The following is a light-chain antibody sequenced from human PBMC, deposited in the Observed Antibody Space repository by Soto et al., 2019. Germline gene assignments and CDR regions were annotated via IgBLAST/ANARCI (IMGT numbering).Light chain of an antibody. V-gene: IGKV3-20*01. CDR1: QTVSSSY. J-gene: IGKJ1*01. CDR3: QQYDSSPWT. CDR2: GAS. Sequence: EIVLTQSPGTLSLSPGERATLSCRASQTVSSSYLAWYHQKPGQAPRLLIYGASSRATGIADRFSGSGSGTDFTLTISRLEPEDFAVYYRQQYDSSPWTFGQGTKVEIK.